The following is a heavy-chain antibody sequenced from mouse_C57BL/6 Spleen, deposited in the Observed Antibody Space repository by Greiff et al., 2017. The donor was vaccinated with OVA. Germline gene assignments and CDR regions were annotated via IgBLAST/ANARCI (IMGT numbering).Heavy chain of an antibody. J-gene: IGHJ2*01. Sequence: QVQLQQPGAELVRPGTSVKLSCKASGYTFTSYWMHWVTQRPGQGLEWIGVIDPSDSYTNYNQKFKGKATFTVDTSSSTAYLQRSSLTSEDSAVYYCAREGAYYPHGGQGTTLTVSS. CDR3: AREGAYYPH. V-gene: IGHV1-59*01. CDR2: IDPSDSYT. D-gene: IGHD2-10*01. CDR1: GYTFTSYW.